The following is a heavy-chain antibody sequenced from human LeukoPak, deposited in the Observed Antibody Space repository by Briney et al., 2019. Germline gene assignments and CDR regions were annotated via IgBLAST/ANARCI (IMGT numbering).Heavy chain of an antibody. Sequence: GGSLRLSCAASGFTFSNFGMTWVRQAPGKGLEWVSYISDSGSSRYYADSVQGRFTISRDNGKNLLYLQMNSLRDEDTAVYYCARTTIVGGREDYWGQGTLVTASS. V-gene: IGHV3-48*02. CDR2: ISDSGSSR. CDR1: GFTFSNFG. D-gene: IGHD1-26*01. J-gene: IGHJ4*02. CDR3: ARTTIVGGREDY.